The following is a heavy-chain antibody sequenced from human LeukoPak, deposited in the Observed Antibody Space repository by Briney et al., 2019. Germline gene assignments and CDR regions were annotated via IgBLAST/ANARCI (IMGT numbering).Heavy chain of an antibody. CDR2: FDPEDGET. J-gene: IGHJ6*03. CDR3: ARDLDSSSWNYYYYMDV. D-gene: IGHD6-13*01. V-gene: IGHV1-24*01. Sequence: ASVKVSCKVSGYTLTELSMHWVRQAPGKGLEWMGGFDPEDGETIYAQKFQGRVTMTRDTSISTAYMELSRLRSDDTAVYYCARDLDSSSWNYYYYMDVWGKGTTVTVSS. CDR1: GYTLTELS.